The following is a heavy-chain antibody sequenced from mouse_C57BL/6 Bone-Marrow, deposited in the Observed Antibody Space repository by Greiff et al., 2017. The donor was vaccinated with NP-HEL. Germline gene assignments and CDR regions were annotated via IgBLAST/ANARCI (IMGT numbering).Heavy chain of an antibody. V-gene: IGHV1-42*01. CDR3: ASLGRAMDY. D-gene: IGHD4-1*01. CDR2: INPSTGGT. CDR1: GYSFTGYY. Sequence: VQLQQSGPELVKPGASVKISCKASGYSFTGYYMNWVKQSPEKSLEWIGEINPSTGGTTYNQKFKAKATLTVDKSSSTAYMPLKSLTSEDSAVYYCASLGRAMDYWGQGTSVTVSS. J-gene: IGHJ4*01.